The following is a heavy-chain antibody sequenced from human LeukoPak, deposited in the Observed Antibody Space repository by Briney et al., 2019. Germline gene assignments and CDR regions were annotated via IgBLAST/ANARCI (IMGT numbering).Heavy chain of an antibody. Sequence: GGSLRLSCAASGFTFSSNYMSWVRQAPGKGLEWVSVIYSGGSTYYADSVKGRFTISRDNSKNTLYLQMNSLRAEDTAVYYCAREEGAAARRVYYYYGMDVWGQGTTVTVSS. J-gene: IGHJ6*02. CDR3: AREEGAAARRVYYYYGMDV. V-gene: IGHV3-53*01. CDR1: GFTFSSNY. D-gene: IGHD6-6*01. CDR2: IYSGGST.